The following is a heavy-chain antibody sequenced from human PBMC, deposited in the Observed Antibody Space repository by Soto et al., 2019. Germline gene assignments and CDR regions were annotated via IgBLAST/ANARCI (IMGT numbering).Heavy chain of an antibody. Sequence: GGSLRLSGAASGFTFSRYSMNWVRQAPGKGLEWVSSISSSSSYIYYADSVKGRFTISRDNAKNSLYLQMNSLRAEDTAVYYCARLSTNTAMVPGGQGTLVTVSS. J-gene: IGHJ5*02. CDR1: GFTFSRYS. CDR2: ISSSSSYI. D-gene: IGHD5-18*01. CDR3: ARLSTNTAMVP. V-gene: IGHV3-21*01.